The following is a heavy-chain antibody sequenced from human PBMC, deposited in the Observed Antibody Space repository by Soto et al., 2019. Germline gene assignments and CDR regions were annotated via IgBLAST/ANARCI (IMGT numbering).Heavy chain of an antibody. CDR1: GFTFSSYG. V-gene: IGHV3-30*18. Sequence: QVQLVESGGGVVQPGRSLRLSCVASGFTFSSYGMHWVRQAPGKGLEWVAVISYDGSNKYYADSVKGRFTISRDNSKNPLYLQMNSLRADDTAVYYCAKDGRIGYGMDVWGQGTTVTVSS. D-gene: IGHD3-16*01. CDR2: ISYDGSNK. J-gene: IGHJ6*02. CDR3: AKDGRIGYGMDV.